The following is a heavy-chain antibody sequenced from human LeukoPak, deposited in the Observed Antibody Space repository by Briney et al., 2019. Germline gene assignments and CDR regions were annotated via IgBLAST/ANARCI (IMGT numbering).Heavy chain of an antibody. Sequence: SETLSLTCTVSGGSISSSSYCWGWIRQPPGKGLEWIGSIYYSGSTYYNPSLKSRVTISVDTSKNQFSLKLSSVTAADTAVYYCATVNKQWLVRGVFDYWGQGTLVTVSS. D-gene: IGHD6-19*01. V-gene: IGHV4-39*01. J-gene: IGHJ4*02. CDR1: GGSISSSSYC. CDR3: ATVNKQWLVRGVFDY. CDR2: IYYSGST.